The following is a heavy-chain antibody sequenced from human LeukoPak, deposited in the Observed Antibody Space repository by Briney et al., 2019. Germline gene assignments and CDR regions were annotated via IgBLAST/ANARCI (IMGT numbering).Heavy chain of an antibody. J-gene: IGHJ5*02. CDR3: ARAQLRYFDWLPNWFDP. V-gene: IGHV4-59*08. CDR2: ICYSGST. Sequence: PSETLSLTCTVSGGSISSYYWSWIRQPPGKRLEWIGYICYSGSTNYNPSLKSRVTISVDTSKNQFSLKLSSVTAADTAVYYCARAQLRYFDWLPNWFDPWGQGTLVTVSS. CDR1: GGSISSYY. D-gene: IGHD3-9*01.